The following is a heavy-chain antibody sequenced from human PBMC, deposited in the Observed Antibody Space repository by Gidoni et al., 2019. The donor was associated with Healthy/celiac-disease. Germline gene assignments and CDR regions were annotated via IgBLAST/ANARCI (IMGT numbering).Heavy chain of an antibody. CDR3: ARDINPTVSDYVWGSYRVRNWFDP. D-gene: IGHD3-16*02. V-gene: IGHV1-46*01. CDR2: INPSGGST. CDR1: GYTFTSYY. J-gene: IGHJ5*02. Sequence: QVQLVQSGAEVKKPGASVKVSCKASGYTFTSYYMHWVRQAPGQGLAWMGIINPSGGSTSYAQKFQGRVTMTRDTSTSTVYMELSSLRSEDTAVYYCARDINPTVSDYVWGSYRVRNWFDPWGQGTLVTVSS.